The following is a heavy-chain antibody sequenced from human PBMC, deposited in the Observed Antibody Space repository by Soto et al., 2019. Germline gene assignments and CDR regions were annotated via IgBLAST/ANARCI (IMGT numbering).Heavy chain of an antibody. V-gene: IGHV3-49*04. CDR1: GFTFSSYS. J-gene: IGHJ4*02. D-gene: IGHD2-8*01. CDR3: TAGKLYPPLDFDY. Sequence: QPGGSLRLSCAASGFTFSSYSMNWVRQAPGKGLEWVGFIRSKAYGGTTEYAASVKGRFTISRDDSKSIAYLQMNSLKTEDTAVYYCTAGKLYPPLDFDYWGQGTLVTVSS. CDR2: IRSKAYGGTT.